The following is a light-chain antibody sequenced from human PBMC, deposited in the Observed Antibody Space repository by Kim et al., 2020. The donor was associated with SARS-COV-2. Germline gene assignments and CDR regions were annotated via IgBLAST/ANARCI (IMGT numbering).Light chain of an antibody. CDR2: GAS. J-gene: IGKJ2*01. Sequence: EIVLTQSPGTLSLSPGERATLSCRASQSVSSSYLAWYQQKPGQAPRLLIYGASSRATGIPDRFSGSGSGTDFTLTISRLEPEDFAVYYCQQYGSSPDTFGQGTKLEN. CDR3: QQYGSSPDT. CDR1: QSVSSSY. V-gene: IGKV3-20*01.